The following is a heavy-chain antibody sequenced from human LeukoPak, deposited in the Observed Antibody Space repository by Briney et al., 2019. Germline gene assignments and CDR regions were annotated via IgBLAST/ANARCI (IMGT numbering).Heavy chain of an antibody. J-gene: IGHJ4*02. CDR2: ISYDGSNK. CDR1: GFTFSSYG. V-gene: IGHV3-30*03. Sequence: PGRSLRLSCAASGFTFSSYGMHWVRQAPGKGLEWVAVISYDGSNKYYADSVKGRFTISRDNSKNTLYLQMNSLTAEDTAVYYCVRDLGGRSGHWGQGTLVTVSS. CDR3: VRDLGGRSGH. D-gene: IGHD1-26*01.